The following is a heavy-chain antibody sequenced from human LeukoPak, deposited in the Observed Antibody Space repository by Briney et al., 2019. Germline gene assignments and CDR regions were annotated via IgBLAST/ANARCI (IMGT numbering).Heavy chain of an antibody. J-gene: IGHJ4*02. V-gene: IGHV3-7*03. Sequence: GGSLRLSCAASGFIVSSVYMSWVRQAPGKGLEWVANIKQDGSEKYYVDSVEGRFTISRDNAKNSLYLQMNSLRAEDTAVYYCAKYSDYDLNYWGQGTLVTVSS. CDR3: AKYSDYDLNY. CDR2: IKQDGSEK. D-gene: IGHD5-12*01. CDR1: GFIVSSVY.